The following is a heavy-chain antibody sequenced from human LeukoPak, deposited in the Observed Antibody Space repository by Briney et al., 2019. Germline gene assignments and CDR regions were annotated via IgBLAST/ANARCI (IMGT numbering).Heavy chain of an antibody. CDR1: GFTFSSYA. CDR2: ISGSGGST. J-gene: IGHJ4*02. V-gene: IGHV3-23*01. CDR3: AKKSYRVVTASSIDY. D-gene: IGHD2-21*02. Sequence: GGSLRLSCAASGFTFSSYAMSWVGQAPGKGLEWVSAISGSGGSTYYADSVKGRFTISRDNCKNTLYLQMNSLRAEDTAVYYCAKKSYRVVTASSIDYWGQGTLVTVSS.